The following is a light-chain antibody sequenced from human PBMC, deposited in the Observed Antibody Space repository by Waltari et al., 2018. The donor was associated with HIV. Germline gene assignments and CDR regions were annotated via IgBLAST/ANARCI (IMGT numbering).Light chain of an antibody. J-gene: IGLJ2*01. V-gene: IGLV1-47*01. CDR3: AAWDDSLSGHVA. CDR1: SSNIGSNF. CDR2: KTD. Sequence: QSVLTQPPSASGTPGQRVTISCSGSSSNIGSNFVYWYQQILGTTPKLLIYKTDQRPSGVPARFSGSKSGTSAALTISGLRSEDEADYVCAAWDDSLSGHVAFGGGTRVTVL.